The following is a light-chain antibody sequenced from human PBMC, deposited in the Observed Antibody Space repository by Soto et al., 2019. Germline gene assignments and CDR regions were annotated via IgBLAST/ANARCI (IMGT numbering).Light chain of an antibody. CDR1: QSIVTY. CDR3: QHYNSYSEA. Sequence: DIQRTQSPSSLSASVGDRVTITCRASQSIVTYLNWYLQKPGKAPKLLIYAASNLQSGVPSRFSGSGSGTEFTLTISSLQPDDFATYYCQHYNSYSEAFGQGTKVDIK. CDR2: AAS. V-gene: IGKV1-9*01. J-gene: IGKJ1*01.